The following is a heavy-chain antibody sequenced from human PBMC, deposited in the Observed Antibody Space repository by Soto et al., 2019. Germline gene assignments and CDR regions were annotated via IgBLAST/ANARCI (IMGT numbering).Heavy chain of an antibody. D-gene: IGHD1-20*01. J-gene: IGHJ6*02. CDR1: GGSISSGGYY. CDR2: IYYSGST. V-gene: IGHV4-31*03. CDR3: ARDNWNDGGHYYYYGMDV. Sequence: LSLTCTVSGGSISSGGYYWSWIRQHPGKGLEWIGYIYYSGSTYYNPSLKSRVTISVDTSKNQFSLKLSSVTAADTAVYYCARDNWNDGGHYYYYGMDVWGQGTTVTVSS.